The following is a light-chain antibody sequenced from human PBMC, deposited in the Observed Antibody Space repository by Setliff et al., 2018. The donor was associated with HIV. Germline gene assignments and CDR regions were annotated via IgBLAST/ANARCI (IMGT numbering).Light chain of an antibody. CDR2: EVT. CDR1: SSNVGSYNL. J-gene: IGLJ1*01. CDR3: SSYTTNTTFV. V-gene: IGLV2-14*02. Sequence: LTQPASVSGSPGQSITISCTGNSSNVGSYNLVSWYQQHPGKAPKLMIYEVTYRPSGVSNRFSGSKSGNTASLTISGLQAEDEADYYCSSYTTNTTFVFGTGTKVTVL.